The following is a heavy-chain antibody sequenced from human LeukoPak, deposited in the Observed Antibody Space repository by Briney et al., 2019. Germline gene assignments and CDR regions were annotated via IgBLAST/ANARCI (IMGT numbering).Heavy chain of an antibody. CDR3: AKDTGGVVMRAFDI. CDR2: ISHDGNNK. CDR1: GFIFSSYA. D-gene: IGHD3-16*01. J-gene: IGHJ3*02. V-gene: IGHV3-30-3*01. Sequence: PGGSLRLSCAASGFIFSSYAMHWVRQAPGKGLEWVAVISHDGNNKYYADSVKGRFTISRDNSKNTLYLQMNSLRAEDTALYYCAKDTGGVVMRAFDIWGQGTMVTVSS.